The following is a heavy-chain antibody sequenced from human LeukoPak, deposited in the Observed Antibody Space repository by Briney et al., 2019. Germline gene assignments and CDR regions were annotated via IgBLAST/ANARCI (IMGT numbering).Heavy chain of an antibody. CDR3: AIPQGDYGDYGFDY. D-gene: IGHD4-17*01. Sequence: GGSLRLSCAASGFTFSSYAMSWVRQAPGKGLEWVSAISGSGGSTYYADSVKGRFTISRDNSKNTLYLQMNSLRAEDTAVYYCAIPQGDYGDYGFDYWGQGTLVTVSS. J-gene: IGHJ4*02. CDR1: GFTFSSYA. CDR2: ISGSGGST. V-gene: IGHV3-23*01.